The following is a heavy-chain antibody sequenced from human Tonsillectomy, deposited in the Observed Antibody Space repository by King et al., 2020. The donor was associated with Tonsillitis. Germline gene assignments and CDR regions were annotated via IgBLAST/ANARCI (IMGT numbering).Heavy chain of an antibody. CDR1: GGSISSYY. CDR2: IYYSGST. CDR3: ARDWDFYDSSEGHAFDI. D-gene: IGHD3-22*01. V-gene: IGHV4-59*01. J-gene: IGHJ3*02. Sequence: VQLQESGPGLVKPSETLSLTCTVSGGSISSYYWSWIRQPPGKGLEWIGYIYYSGSTNYNPSLKSRFTISVDTSKNQFSLKLGSVTAADTAGYYFARDWDFYDSSEGHAFDIWGQGTMVTVSS.